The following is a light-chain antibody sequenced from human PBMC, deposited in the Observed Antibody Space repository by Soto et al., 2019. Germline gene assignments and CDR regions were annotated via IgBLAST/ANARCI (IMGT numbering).Light chain of an antibody. CDR2: KAS. V-gene: IGKV1-5*03. CDR1: QSFTTW. CDR3: QQYDSYPLT. Sequence: DSQMTQSPSTLSASVGDRVTITCRASQSFTTWLAWYQQKPGKAPKILISKASNLQSAVPSRFSASGSGTEFTLTISSLQPDDFGTYYCQQYDSYPLTFGGGTQVEIK. J-gene: IGKJ4*01.